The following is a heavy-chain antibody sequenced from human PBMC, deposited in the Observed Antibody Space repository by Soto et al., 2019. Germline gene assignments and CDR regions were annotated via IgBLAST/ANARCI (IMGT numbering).Heavy chain of an antibody. V-gene: IGHV1-3*01. CDR2: INAGNGNT. CDR3: ASGTYYDFWSGYRFGYYGMDV. D-gene: IGHD3-3*01. Sequence: ASVEVSCKASGYTFTSYAMHWVRQAPGQRLEWMGWINAGNGNTKYSQKFQGRVTITRDTSASTAYMELSSLRSEDTAVYYCASGTYYDFWSGYRFGYYGMDVWGQGTTVTVSS. J-gene: IGHJ6*02. CDR1: GYTFTSYA.